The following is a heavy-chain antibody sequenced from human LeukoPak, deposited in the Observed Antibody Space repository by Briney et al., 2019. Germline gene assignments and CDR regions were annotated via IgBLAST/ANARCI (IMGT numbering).Heavy chain of an antibody. V-gene: IGHV3-21*04. Sequence: GGSLRLSCAASGFTFSSYSMNWVRQAPGKGLEWVSSISSSSSYIYYADSVKGRITISRDNAKNSVYLQMNSLRADDTAVYYCARGGGYDSFDYWGQGTQVTVSS. CDR2: ISSSSSYI. CDR3: ARGGGYDSFDY. D-gene: IGHD5-12*01. CDR1: GFTFSSYS. J-gene: IGHJ4*02.